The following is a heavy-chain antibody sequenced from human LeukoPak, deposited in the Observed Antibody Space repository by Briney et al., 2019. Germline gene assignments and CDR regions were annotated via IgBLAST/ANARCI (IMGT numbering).Heavy chain of an antibody. Sequence: ASVKVSCKAPGYTFTSYDINWVRQATGQGLEWMGWMNPNSGNTGYAQKFQGRVTVTRNTSISTAYMELSSLRSEDTAVYYCARGWVPAAMRTGRTKYYFDYWGQGTLVTVSS. CDR2: MNPNSGNT. D-gene: IGHD2-2*01. V-gene: IGHV1-8*01. J-gene: IGHJ4*02. CDR3: ARGWVPAAMRTGRTKYYFDY. CDR1: GYTFTSYD.